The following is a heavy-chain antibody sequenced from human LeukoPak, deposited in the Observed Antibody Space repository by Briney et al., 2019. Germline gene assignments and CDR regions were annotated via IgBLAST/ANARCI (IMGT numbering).Heavy chain of an antibody. CDR2: ISAHNGDT. J-gene: IGHJ4*02. Sequence: GASVKVSCKASGYTFTSYGISWVRQAPGQGLEWMVWISAHNGDTNYAQKFQGRVSMTTDTSTSTGYMELRSLTSDDTAVYYCARDLKRTVGATTTSDYWGQGTLVTVSS. CDR1: GYTFTSYG. D-gene: IGHD1-26*01. V-gene: IGHV1-18*01. CDR3: ARDLKRTVGATTTSDY.